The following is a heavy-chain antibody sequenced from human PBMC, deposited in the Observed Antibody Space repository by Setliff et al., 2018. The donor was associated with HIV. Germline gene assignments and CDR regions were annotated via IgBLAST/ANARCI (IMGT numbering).Heavy chain of an antibody. J-gene: IGHJ4*02. D-gene: IGHD1-26*01. Sequence: PGGSLRLSCAASGFTFSSYDMHWVRQATGKGLEWVSAIGTAGDTYYPGSVKGRFTISRENAKNSLYLQMNSLRAGDTAVYYCARAHMESNSGSYYFDYWGQGTLVTVSS. CDR3: ARAHMESNSGSYYFDY. CDR2: IGTAGDT. V-gene: IGHV3-13*01. CDR1: GFTFSSYD.